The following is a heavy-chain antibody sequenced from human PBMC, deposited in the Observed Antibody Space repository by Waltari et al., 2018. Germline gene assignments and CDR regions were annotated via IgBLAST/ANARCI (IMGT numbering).Heavy chain of an antibody. Sequence: EVQLVESGGGVVRPGGSLRLSCAASGFAFDDSGMGWVRQAPGKGLEWVSGINWNGGSTGYADSVKGRFNIARDNAKNSLYLQMNSLRAEDTALYYCARGSSGWYVVGYFDYWGQGTLVTVSA. CDR3: ARGSSGWYVVGYFDY. J-gene: IGHJ4*02. D-gene: IGHD6-19*01. V-gene: IGHV3-20*04. CDR1: GFAFDDSG. CDR2: INWNGGST.